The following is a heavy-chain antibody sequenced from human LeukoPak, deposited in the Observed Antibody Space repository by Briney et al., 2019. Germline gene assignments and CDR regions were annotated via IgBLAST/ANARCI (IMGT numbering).Heavy chain of an antibody. CDR3: ARGGRGWLQFNRPGYFDY. D-gene: IGHD5-24*01. J-gene: IGHJ4*02. CDR2: INHSGST. CDR1: GGSFSGYY. Sequence: PSETLSLTCAVYGGSFSGYYWSWIRQPPGKGLEWIGEINHSGSTNYNPSLKSRVTISVDTSKNQFSLKLSSVPAADTAVYYCARGGRGWLQFNRPGYFDYWGQGTLVTVSS. V-gene: IGHV4-34*01.